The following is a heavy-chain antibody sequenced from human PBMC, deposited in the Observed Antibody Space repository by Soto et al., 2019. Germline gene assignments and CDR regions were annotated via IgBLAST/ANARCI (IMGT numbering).Heavy chain of an antibody. CDR2: TYPSDSDT. J-gene: IGHJ4*02. D-gene: IGHD3-22*01. CDR1: GYNFANYW. CDR3: ARGDSSDYSTATPADY. V-gene: IGHV5-51*01. Sequence: GESLKISCSGSGYNFANYWIGWVRQMPGKGLEWMGITYPSDSDTRYSPSFEGQVTISADRSISTAYLQWDSLKASDTAMYFCARGDSSDYSTATPADYWGQGTLVTVSS.